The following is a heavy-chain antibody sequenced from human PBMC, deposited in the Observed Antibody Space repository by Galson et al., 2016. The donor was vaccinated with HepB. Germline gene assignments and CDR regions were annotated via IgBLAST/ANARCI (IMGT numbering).Heavy chain of an antibody. V-gene: IGHV3-23*01. J-gene: IGHJ6*02. Sequence: SLRLSCAASGFTFSRYAMTWVRQAPGKGLEWVSGLSGSGAHTYYADSVKGRFTISRDNSKNTVYLQMNSLRVEDTALYYCAKDGYFASGSALYGMDGWGQETTVTVSS. CDR1: GFTFSRYA. D-gene: IGHD3-10*01. CDR3: AKDGYFASGSALYGMDG. CDR2: LSGSGAHT.